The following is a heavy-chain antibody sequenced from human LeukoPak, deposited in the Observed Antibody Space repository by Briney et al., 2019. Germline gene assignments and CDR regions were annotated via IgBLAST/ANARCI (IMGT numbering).Heavy chain of an antibody. D-gene: IGHD6-6*01. J-gene: IGHJ4*02. Sequence: SETLSLTCTVSGGSISSGGYYWGWIRQPPGKGLEWIGSIYYSGSTYYNPSLKSRVTISVDTSKNQFSLKLSSVTAADTAVYYCAMYSSSASDYWGQGTLVTVSS. V-gene: IGHV4-39*01. CDR1: GGSISSGGYY. CDR3: AMYSSSASDY. CDR2: IYYSGST.